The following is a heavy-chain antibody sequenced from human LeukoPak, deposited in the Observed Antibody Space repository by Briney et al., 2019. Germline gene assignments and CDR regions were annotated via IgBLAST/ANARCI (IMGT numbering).Heavy chain of an antibody. V-gene: IGHV3-64D*06. CDR2: ISSNGGST. CDR1: GFTFSSYA. J-gene: IGHJ4*02. D-gene: IGHD6-13*01. CDR3: VKDGVIAAAATLHFDY. Sequence: PGRSLRLSCAASGFTFSSYAMHWVRQAPRKGLEYVSAISSNGGSTYYADSVKGRFTISRDNSKNTLYLQMSSLRAEDTAVYYCVKDGVIAAAATLHFDYWGQGTLVTVSS.